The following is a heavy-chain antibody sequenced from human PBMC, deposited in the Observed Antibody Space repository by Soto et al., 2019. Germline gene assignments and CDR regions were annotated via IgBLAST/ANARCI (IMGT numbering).Heavy chain of an antibody. V-gene: IGHV4-30-4*01. D-gene: IGHD1-1*01. CDR1: GDSITSGDNY. CDR3: ARMDLGVTIKHYYFDY. CDR2: IYRSGHT. Sequence: SETLSLTCTVSGDSITSGDNYWSWIRQPPGKGLEWIGYIYRSGHTYYNPSLKSRLSISVDTSKNHFSLRLTSMTAADTAVYYCARMDLGVTIKHYYFDYWGQGTLVTVSS. J-gene: IGHJ4*02.